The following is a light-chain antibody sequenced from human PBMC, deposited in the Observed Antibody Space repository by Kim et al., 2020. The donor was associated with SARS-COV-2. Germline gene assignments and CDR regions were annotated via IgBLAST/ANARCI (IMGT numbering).Light chain of an antibody. V-gene: IGLV3-21*04. CDR2: HDT. Sequence: SYELTQPSSVSVAPGETARITCGGDNVESKSVHWYQQKPGQAPVLVISHDTGRPSGIPERFSGSNSGNTATLTITRVEAWDEADYFCQVWDSISDHVIFGGGTQLTVL. CDR3: QVWDSISDHVI. J-gene: IGLJ2*01. CDR1: NVESKS.